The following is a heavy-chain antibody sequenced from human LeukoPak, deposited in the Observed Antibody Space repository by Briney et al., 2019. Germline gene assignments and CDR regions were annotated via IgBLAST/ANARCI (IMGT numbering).Heavy chain of an antibody. J-gene: IGHJ4*02. CDR2: IIPIFGTA. CDR3: ARDRNYYDSSFDY. Sequence: GASVKVSCKASGGTFSSYAISRVRQAPGQGLEWMGRIIPIFGTANYAQKFQGRVTITTDESTSTAYMELSSLRSEDTAVYYCARDRNYYDSSFDYWGQGTLVTVSS. D-gene: IGHD3-22*01. V-gene: IGHV1-69*05. CDR1: GGTFSSYA.